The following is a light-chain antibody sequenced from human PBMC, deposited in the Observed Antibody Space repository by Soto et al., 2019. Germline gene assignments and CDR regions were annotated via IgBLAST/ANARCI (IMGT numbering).Light chain of an antibody. Sequence: QPVLTQSPSASASLGASVKLTCTLSSGHSSYAIAWHQQQPEKGPRFLMKVNSDGSHRKGDGIPDRFSSSSSGTERYLTISSLQSDDEADYYCQTWATGIRVFGTGTKLTVL. J-gene: IGLJ1*01. CDR1: SGHSSYA. CDR2: VNSDGSH. V-gene: IGLV4-69*01. CDR3: QTWATGIRV.